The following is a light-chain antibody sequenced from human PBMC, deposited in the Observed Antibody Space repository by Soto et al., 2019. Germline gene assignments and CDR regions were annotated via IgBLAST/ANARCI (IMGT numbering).Light chain of an antibody. Sequence: EIVLTQSPGTLSLSPGERATLSCRASQSVSSNFLAWYQEKLGQAPRRLIYGASKRATGIPDRFSGSGSGTDFTLTISRLEPEDFAVYFCRQYGTSLGFPVGGGTKVDIK. CDR2: GAS. CDR1: QSVSSNF. V-gene: IGKV3-20*01. CDR3: RQYGTSLGFP. J-gene: IGKJ4*01.